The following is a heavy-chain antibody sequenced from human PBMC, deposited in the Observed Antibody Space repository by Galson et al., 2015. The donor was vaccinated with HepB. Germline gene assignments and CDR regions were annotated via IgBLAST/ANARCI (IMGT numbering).Heavy chain of an antibody. Sequence: SLRLSCAASGFTFSSYWMSWVRQAPGKGLERVANIRPDGSEKHYVDSVKGRFTLSRDNAQNSLWLQMNSLRVEDTAVYYCARDLLVVGGREDYWGQGTLVTVSS. CDR3: ARDLLVVGGREDY. J-gene: IGHJ4*02. CDR2: IRPDGSEK. V-gene: IGHV3-7*03. CDR1: GFTFSSYW. D-gene: IGHD2-8*02.